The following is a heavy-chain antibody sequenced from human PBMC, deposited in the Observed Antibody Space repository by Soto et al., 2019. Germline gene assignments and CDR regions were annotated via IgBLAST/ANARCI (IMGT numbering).Heavy chain of an antibody. Sequence: SETLSLTCAVSGGSISSSNWWSWVRQPPGKGLEWIGEIYHSGSTNYNPSLKSRVTISVDKSKNQFSLKLSSVTAADTAVYYCARRRITMVRGVIESNFLDYWGQGTLVTV. J-gene: IGHJ4*02. V-gene: IGHV4-4*02. CDR1: GGSISSSNW. D-gene: IGHD3-10*01. CDR2: IYHSGST. CDR3: ARRRITMVRGVIESNFLDY.